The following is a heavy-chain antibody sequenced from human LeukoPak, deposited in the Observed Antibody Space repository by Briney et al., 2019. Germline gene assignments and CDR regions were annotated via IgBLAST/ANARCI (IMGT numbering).Heavy chain of an antibody. Sequence: PGGSLRLSCAASGFTFSSYAMHWVRRAPGKGLEWVAVISKDGSNKYYADSVKGRFTISRDNPRDTLYLQMDSLRAEDTAVYYCPKKGYNSRGTNLIYWGKEPLLTVSS. J-gene: IGHJ4*02. CDR3: PKKGYNSRGTNLIY. V-gene: IGHV3-30*18. CDR2: ISKDGSNK. D-gene: IGHD2-8*01. CDR1: GFTFSSYA.